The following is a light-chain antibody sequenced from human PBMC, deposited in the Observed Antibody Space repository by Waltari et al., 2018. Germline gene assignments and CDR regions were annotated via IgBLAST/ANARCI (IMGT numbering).Light chain of an antibody. CDR2: AAS. J-gene: IGKJ2*01. Sequence: DIQMTQSPSSLSASVGDRVTITYRASQIISSYLNWYQQKPGKAPKLLIYAASSLQTGVPSRFSGSGSGTDFTLTISSLQPEDFATYYCQETYSTPRTFGQGTKLEI. CDR3: QETYSTPRT. V-gene: IGKV1-39*01. CDR1: QIISSY.